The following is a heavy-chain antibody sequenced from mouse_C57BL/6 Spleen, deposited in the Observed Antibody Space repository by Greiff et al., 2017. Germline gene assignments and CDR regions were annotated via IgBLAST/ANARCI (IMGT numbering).Heavy chain of an antibody. V-gene: IGHV1-53*01. D-gene: IGHD3-2*02. CDR2: INPSNGGT. J-gene: IGHJ3*01. CDR3: ARWDGILTAQAWFAD. CDR1: GYTFTSYW. Sequence: QVQLQQPGTELVKPGASVKLSCKASGYTFTSYWMHWVKQRPGQGLEWIGNINPSNGGTNYNEKFKSKATLTVAKSSSTGYMQLSSLTSEDSSVYYCARWDGILTAQAWFADWGQGTLVTVSA.